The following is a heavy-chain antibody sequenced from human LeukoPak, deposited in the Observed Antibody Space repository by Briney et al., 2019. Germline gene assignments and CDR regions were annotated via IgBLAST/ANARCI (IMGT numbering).Heavy chain of an antibody. CDR3: ARGGTLLVVPAATNFDY. CDR2: MNPNSGNT. V-gene: IGHV1-8*01. J-gene: IGHJ4*02. Sequence: ASVKVSCKASGYTFTSYDINWVRQATGQGLEWMGWMNPNSGNTGYAQKFQGRVTMTRNTSISTAYMELSSLRSEDTAVYYCARGGTLLVVPAATNFDYWGQGTLVTVSS. CDR1: GYTFTSYD. D-gene: IGHD2-2*01.